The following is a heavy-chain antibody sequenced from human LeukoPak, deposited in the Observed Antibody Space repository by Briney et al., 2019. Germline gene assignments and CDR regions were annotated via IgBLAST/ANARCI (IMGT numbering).Heavy chain of an antibody. J-gene: IGHJ3*02. CDR1: GYTFTSYG. CDR2: IIPILGIA. D-gene: IGHD4-17*01. V-gene: IGHV1-69*04. Sequence: SVKVSCKASGYTFTSYGISWVRQAPGQGLEWMGRIIPILGIANYAQKFQGRVTITADKSTSTAYMELSSLRSEDTAVYYCASYGDSRIQKSDAFDIWGQGTMVTVSS. CDR3: ASYGDSRIQKSDAFDI.